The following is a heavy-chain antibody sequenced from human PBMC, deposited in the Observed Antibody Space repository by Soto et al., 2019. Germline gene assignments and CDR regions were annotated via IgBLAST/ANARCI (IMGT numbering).Heavy chain of an antibody. CDR1: GYTFTTYE. D-gene: IGHD3-10*01. V-gene: IGHV1-8*01. Sequence: QVQLVQSGAEVKKPGASVKVSCKASGYTFTTYEINWVRQVPGQGLEWMGWMSPSSGNTGYVDQFRGRVTMTRTTSMTTAYMELSSLRSEDTAVYYCARVGGQLFGDHGMDVWGQGTTVTVSS. CDR2: MSPSSGNT. CDR3: ARVGGQLFGDHGMDV. J-gene: IGHJ6*02.